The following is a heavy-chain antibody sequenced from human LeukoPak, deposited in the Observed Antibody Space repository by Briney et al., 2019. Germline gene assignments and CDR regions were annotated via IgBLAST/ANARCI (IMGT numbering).Heavy chain of an antibody. V-gene: IGHV1-46*01. CDR2: INPSGGST. CDR1: GYTFISYY. Sequence: ASVQVSCMESGYTFISYYMHWVRPTPGQGREWMGIINPSGGSTSYAQKLQRRVTMTRDTSTSTVYLELSSLRSEDTAVYYCAREREGPFGDFWSGYYYWGQGTLVTVSS. D-gene: IGHD3-3*01. CDR3: AREREGPFGDFWSGYYY. J-gene: IGHJ4*02.